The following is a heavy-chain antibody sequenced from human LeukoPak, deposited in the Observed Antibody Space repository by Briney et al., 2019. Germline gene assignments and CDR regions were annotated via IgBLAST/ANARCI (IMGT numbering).Heavy chain of an antibody. D-gene: IGHD1-26*01. CDR2: IKQDGSEK. Sequence: PGGSLRLSCAASGFTFSNYWMNWVPQAPGKGREWVANIKQDGSEKYYVDSVEGRFTVSRDNTKNSLYLQMNSLRAEDTAVYYCTMIEWERWRGWGQGTLVTVSS. CDR1: GFTFSNYW. V-gene: IGHV3-7*01. J-gene: IGHJ4*02. CDR3: TMIEWERWRG.